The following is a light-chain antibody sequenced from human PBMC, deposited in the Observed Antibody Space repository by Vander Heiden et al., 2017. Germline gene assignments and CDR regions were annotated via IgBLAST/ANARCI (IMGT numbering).Light chain of an antibody. CDR1: ALPKHY. Sequence: SYELTQPPSVSVSPGQTARITCSGDALPKHYAYWYQQKPGQAPVLVIYKDSERPSGIPERFSGSSSGTTVTLTISGVQAEDEADYYCQSADSSGTYVVFGGGTKLTAL. CDR2: KDS. V-gene: IGLV3-25*03. J-gene: IGLJ2*01. CDR3: QSADSSGTYVV.